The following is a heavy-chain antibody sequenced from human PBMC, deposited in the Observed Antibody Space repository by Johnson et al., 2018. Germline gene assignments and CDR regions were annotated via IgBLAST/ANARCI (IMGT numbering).Heavy chain of an antibody. CDR3: ARDRWELRGYYYYYGMDV. CDR1: GFTFSDYY. Sequence: QVQLVQSGGGLVKPGGSLRLSCAASGFTFSDYYMSWIRQAPGKGLEWVSYISSSGSTIYYADSVKGRFTISRDNAKNSLYLQMNSRRAEDTAVYYCARDRWELRGYYYYYGMDVWGQGTTVTVSS. D-gene: IGHD1-26*01. V-gene: IGHV3-11*01. CDR2: ISSSGSTI. J-gene: IGHJ6*02.